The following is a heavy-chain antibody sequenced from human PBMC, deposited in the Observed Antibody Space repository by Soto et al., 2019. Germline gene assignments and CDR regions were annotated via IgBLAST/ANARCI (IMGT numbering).Heavy chain of an antibody. D-gene: IGHD1-1*01. CDR2: IIPIFGTA. Sequence: SVKVSCKASGGTFSSYAISWVRQAPGQGLEWMGGIIPIFGTANYAQKFQGRVTITADESTSTAHMELSSLRSEDTAVYYCARVRHNWNDVFLDYWGQGTLVTVS. CDR1: GGTFSSYA. J-gene: IGHJ4*02. CDR3: ARVRHNWNDVFLDY. V-gene: IGHV1-69*13.